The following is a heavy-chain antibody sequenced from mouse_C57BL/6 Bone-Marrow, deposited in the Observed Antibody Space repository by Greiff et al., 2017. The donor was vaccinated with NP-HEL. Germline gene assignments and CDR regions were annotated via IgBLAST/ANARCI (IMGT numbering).Heavy chain of an antibody. CDR3: TRWIYYGSSHYYAMDY. CDR2: IYPGNSDT. D-gene: IGHD1-1*01. V-gene: IGHV1-5*01. Sequence: DVKLQESGTVLARPGASVKMSCKTSGYTFTSYWMHWVKQRPGQGLDWIGAIYPGNSDTSYNQKFKGKAKLTAFTSASSACMVLSSLTNEDSAVYYCTRWIYYGSSHYYAMDYWGQGTSVTVSS. J-gene: IGHJ4*01. CDR1: GYTFTSYW.